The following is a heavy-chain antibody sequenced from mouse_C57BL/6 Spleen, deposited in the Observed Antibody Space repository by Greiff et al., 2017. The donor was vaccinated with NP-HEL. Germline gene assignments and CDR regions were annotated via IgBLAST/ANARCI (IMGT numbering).Heavy chain of an antibody. Sequence: VKLMESGPELVKPGASVKLSCKASGYTFTSYDINWVKQRPGQGLEWIGWIYPRDGSTKYNEKFKGKATLTVDTSSSTAYMELHSLTSEDSAVYFCAREEAYYDYDGGHYFDYWGQGTTLTVSS. CDR3: AREEAYYDYDGGHYFDY. J-gene: IGHJ2*01. V-gene: IGHV1-85*01. D-gene: IGHD2-4*01. CDR2: IYPRDGST. CDR1: GYTFTSYD.